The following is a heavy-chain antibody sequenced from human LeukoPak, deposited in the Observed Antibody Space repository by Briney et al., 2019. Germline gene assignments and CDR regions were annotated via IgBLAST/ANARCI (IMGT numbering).Heavy chain of an antibody. D-gene: IGHD2-2*01. CDR3: ARENIVVVPAAIRYFDY. V-gene: IGHV1-69*05. CDR1: GGTFSSYA. Sequence: SVKVSYKASGGTFSSYAISWVRQAPGQGLEWMGGIIPIFGTANYAQKFQGRVTITTDEPTSTAYMELSSLRSEDTAVYYCARENIVVVPAAIRYFDYWGQGTLVTVSS. CDR2: IIPIFGTA. J-gene: IGHJ4*02.